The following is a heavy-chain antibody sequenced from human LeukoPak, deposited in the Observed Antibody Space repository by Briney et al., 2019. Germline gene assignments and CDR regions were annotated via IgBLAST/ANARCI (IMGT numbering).Heavy chain of an antibody. CDR2: IYYSGST. V-gene: IGHV4-31*03. CDR1: GGSISSGGHY. J-gene: IGHJ4*02. CDR3: ARAPLLSPGYSYGPYFDY. D-gene: IGHD5-18*01. Sequence: SETLSLTCTVSGGSISSGGHYWSWIRQHPGKGLEWIGYIYYSGSTYYNPSLKSRVTISVDTSKNQFSLKLSSVTAADTAVYYCARAPLLSPGYSYGPYFDYWGQGTLVTVSS.